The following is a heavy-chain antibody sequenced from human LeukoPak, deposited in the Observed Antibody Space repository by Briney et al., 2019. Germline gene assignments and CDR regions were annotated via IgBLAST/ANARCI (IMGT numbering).Heavy chain of an antibody. CDR1: GGSITSSSYD. Sequence: SETLSLTCTVSGGSITSSSYDWGWIRQPPGKGLEWIGNIYYTGSTFYNPSLKSRVTISLDTSKNHFSLRLTSVTAADTAVYYCARHFRTTSWFDYWGQGTLVTVSS. V-gene: IGHV4-39*01. CDR2: IYYTGST. CDR3: ARHFRTTSWFDY. D-gene: IGHD2-2*01. J-gene: IGHJ4*02.